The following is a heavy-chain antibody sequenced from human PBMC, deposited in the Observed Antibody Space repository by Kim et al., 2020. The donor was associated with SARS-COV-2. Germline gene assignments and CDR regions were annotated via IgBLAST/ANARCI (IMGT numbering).Heavy chain of an antibody. V-gene: IGHV3-11*03. CDR1: GFPFSEFY. D-gene: IGHD5-12*01. J-gene: IGHJ4*02. CDR3: ATPPGVPVDERGRELVSDY. CDR2: ISRHSSDI. Sequence: GGSLRLSCVASGFPFSEFYMAWVRQAPGKGLEWISFISRHSSDITYADSVKGRFTIDRDDAKKSVFLQMNNLRADDTAVYYCATPPGVPVDERGRELVSDYWGPGTLVTVSS.